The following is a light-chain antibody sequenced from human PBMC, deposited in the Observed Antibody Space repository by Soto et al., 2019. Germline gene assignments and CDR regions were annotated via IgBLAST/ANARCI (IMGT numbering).Light chain of an antibody. CDR3: QQYNNWPRT. CDR2: DAS. V-gene: IGKV3-11*01. Sequence: EIVLTQSPATLSLSPGERATLYCRASQSVSSYLAWYQQKPGRAPRLLIYDASNRATGIPARFSGSGSGTDFTLTISSLEPEDFAVYYCQQYNNWPRTFGQGTKVDIK. J-gene: IGKJ1*01. CDR1: QSVSSY.